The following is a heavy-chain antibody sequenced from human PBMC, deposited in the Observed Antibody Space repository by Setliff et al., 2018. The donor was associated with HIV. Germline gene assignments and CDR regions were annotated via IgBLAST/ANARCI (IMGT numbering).Heavy chain of an antibody. CDR3: ARGRTYDSSGYIGNWFDP. Sequence: ASVKVSCKASGYSFTGYYMHWVRQAPGQGLEWMGCINLNTGNTNYAQKFQGRVIVTRDTSINTAYVELRSLRLDDTAVYFCARGRTYDSSGYIGNWFDPWGQGTLVTVSS. CDR2: INLNTGNT. CDR1: GYSFTGYY. V-gene: IGHV1-2*02. J-gene: IGHJ5*02. D-gene: IGHD3-22*01.